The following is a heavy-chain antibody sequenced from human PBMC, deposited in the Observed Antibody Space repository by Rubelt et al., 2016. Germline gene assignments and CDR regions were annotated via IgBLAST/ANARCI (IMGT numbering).Heavy chain of an antibody. V-gene: IGHV4-30-4*08. CDR1: GGSISSGGYY. J-gene: IGHJ4*02. CDR3: ARHHDPTSHYYDSSGSWDY. CDR2: IYYSGST. D-gene: IGHD3-22*01. Sequence: QVQLQESGPGLVKPSQTLSLTCTVSGGSISSGGYYWSWIRQHPGKGLEWIGYIYYSGSTYYNPSFKSRVTISVDTSMNQFSLKLSAVTAADTSVYYCARHHDPTSHYYDSSGSWDYWGQGTLVTVSS.